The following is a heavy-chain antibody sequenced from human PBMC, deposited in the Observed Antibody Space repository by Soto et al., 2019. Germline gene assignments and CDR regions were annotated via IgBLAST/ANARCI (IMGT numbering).Heavy chain of an antibody. CDR3: ARSVIVVVPAAIRGQNYYGMDV. D-gene: IGHD2-2*02. J-gene: IGHJ6*02. V-gene: IGHV1-69*06. CDR1: GGTFSSYA. Sequence: SVNVSCKASGGTFSSYAISWVRQAPGQGLEWMGGIIPIFGTANYAQKFQGRVTITADKSTSTAYMELSSLRSEDTAVYYCARSVIVVVPAAIRGQNYYGMDVWGQGTTVTVSS. CDR2: IIPIFGTA.